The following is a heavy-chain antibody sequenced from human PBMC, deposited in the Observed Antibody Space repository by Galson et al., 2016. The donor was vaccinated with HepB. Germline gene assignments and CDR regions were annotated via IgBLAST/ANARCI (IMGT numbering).Heavy chain of an antibody. Sequence: SVKVSCKASGGTFSSYAISWVRQAPRQGLEWMGDIIPISGKISYAQSFQGRVTITADESTSTVYMDLSGLRSVDTAFYYCARRTGTAGDAFDMWGQGTMVSVSS. CDR1: GGTFSSYA. CDR2: IIPISGKI. J-gene: IGHJ3*02. D-gene: IGHD1-7*01. CDR3: ARRTGTAGDAFDM. V-gene: IGHV1-69*13.